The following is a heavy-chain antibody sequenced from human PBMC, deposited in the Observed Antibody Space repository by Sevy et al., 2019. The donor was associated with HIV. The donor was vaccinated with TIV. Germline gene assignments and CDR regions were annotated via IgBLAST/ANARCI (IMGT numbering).Heavy chain of an antibody. V-gene: IGHV3-48*02. CDR2: FDRTDIT. D-gene: IGHD6-6*01. J-gene: IGHJ4*02. Sequence: GGSLRLSCEASGFTLSSYTMNWVRQSPEKGLEWVATFDRTDITHYADSVKGRFIISRDTSKNSLFLQMNSLRDDDTAMYVCVRGEREISSHFDYWGQGTLVTVSS. CDR1: GFTLSSYT. CDR3: VRGEREISSHFDY.